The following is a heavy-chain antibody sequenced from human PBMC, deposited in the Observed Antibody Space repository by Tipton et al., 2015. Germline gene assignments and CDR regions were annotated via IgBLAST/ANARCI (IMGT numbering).Heavy chain of an antibody. D-gene: IGHD3-9*01. V-gene: IGHV4-34*01. Sequence: TLSLTCAVYGGSFSSNYWSWIRQPPGKGLEWIGEINHVETTKYNPSLKSRVTMSRDTSKNQFSLKLTSVTAADTAVYYCACQDYDSLTRDYQTVDYWGQGTLVTVSS. CDR1: GGSFSSNY. CDR2: INHVETT. CDR3: ACQDYDSLTRDYQTVDY. J-gene: IGHJ4*02.